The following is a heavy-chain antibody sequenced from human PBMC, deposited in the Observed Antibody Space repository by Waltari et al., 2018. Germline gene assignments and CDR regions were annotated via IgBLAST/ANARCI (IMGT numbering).Heavy chain of an antibody. D-gene: IGHD4-17*01. CDR3: ARDRGPSAVTSFDS. CDR1: GYTFTSYG. Sequence: QLMQSGAEVKKPGASVRVSCKASGYTFTSYGINWVRQAPGRGLEWRGWISGYNGNINYAQSLQGRISMTTDTSTSTAYMELRSLTSDDTAVYYCARDRGPSAVTSFDSWGQGTLVTVSS. CDR2: ISGYNGNI. V-gene: IGHV1-18*01. J-gene: IGHJ4*02.